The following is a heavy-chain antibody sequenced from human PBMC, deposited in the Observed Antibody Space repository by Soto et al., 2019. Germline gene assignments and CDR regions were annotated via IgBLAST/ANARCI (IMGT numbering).Heavy chain of an antibody. J-gene: IGHJ4*02. CDR2: ISGSGGST. Sequence: EVQLLESGGGLVQPGGSLRLSCAASGFTFSSYSMSWVRQAPGKGLEWVSAISGSGGSTYYADSVKGRFTISRDNSKNTLYLQMNSLRAEDTAVYYCAKDPEYSSSSGREGYWGQGTLVTVSS. D-gene: IGHD6-6*01. V-gene: IGHV3-23*01. CDR3: AKDPEYSSSSGREGY. CDR1: GFTFSSYS.